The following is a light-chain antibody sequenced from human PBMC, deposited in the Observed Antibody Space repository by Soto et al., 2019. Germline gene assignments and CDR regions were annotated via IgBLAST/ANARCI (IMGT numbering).Light chain of an antibody. CDR3: QQYNVWPLT. Sequence: EIVMTQSPATLSVSPGERATLSCRASQSVSSNLAWYQQKPGQTPKRLIYVASTRATGIPARFSGSGSGTEFTLTISSLQSEDFAVYYCQQYNVWPLTFGGGTKVEF. CDR1: QSVSSN. V-gene: IGKV3-15*01. CDR2: VAS. J-gene: IGKJ4*01.